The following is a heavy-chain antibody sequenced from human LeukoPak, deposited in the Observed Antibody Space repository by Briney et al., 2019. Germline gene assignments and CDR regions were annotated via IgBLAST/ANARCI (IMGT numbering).Heavy chain of an antibody. Sequence: GASVKVSCKASGYTFTSYGISWVRQAPGQGLEWMGWISAYNGNTNYAQKLQGRVTMTTDTSTSTAYMELRSLRSDDTAVYYCAREVTDDFWSGYPPRGNYYYGMDVWGQGTTVTVSS. V-gene: IGHV1-18*01. D-gene: IGHD3-3*01. CDR1: GYTFTSYG. CDR3: AREVTDDFWSGYPPRGNYYYGMDV. CDR2: ISAYNGNT. J-gene: IGHJ6*02.